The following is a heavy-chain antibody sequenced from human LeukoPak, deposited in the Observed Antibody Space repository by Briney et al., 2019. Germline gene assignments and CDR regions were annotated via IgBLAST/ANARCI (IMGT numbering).Heavy chain of an antibody. CDR3: VMDMDV. J-gene: IGHJ6*02. Sequence: GGSLRLSCAASGFMFSSYWMNWVRQAPGKGLQWVANIKEDGSAKYYVDSVKGRFTISRDNAKNSLYLQMNSLRAEDTAVYYCVMDMDVWGQGTTVTVSS. CDR1: GFMFSSYW. V-gene: IGHV3-7*05. CDR2: IKEDGSAK.